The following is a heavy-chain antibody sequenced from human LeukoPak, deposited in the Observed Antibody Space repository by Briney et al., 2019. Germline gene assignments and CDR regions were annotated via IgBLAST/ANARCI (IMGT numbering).Heavy chain of an antibody. CDR2: INSDGSNT. CDR1: GFTFSSHW. J-gene: IGHJ4*02. Sequence: GGSLRLSCAASGFTFSSHWMHWVRQVPGKGLVWVSRINSDGSNTNYADSVKGRFTISRDNAKNTLYLQMSSLAAEDMAVYYCARESAGYFDWLLSYWGQGILVTVSS. CDR3: ARESAGYFDWLLSY. D-gene: IGHD3-9*01. V-gene: IGHV3-74*01.